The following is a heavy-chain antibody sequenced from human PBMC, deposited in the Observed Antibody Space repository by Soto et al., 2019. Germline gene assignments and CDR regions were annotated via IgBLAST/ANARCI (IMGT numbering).Heavy chain of an antibody. V-gene: IGHV3-33*01. CDR3: ARGKGHYYGSGSYYSDAFDI. Sequence: GGSLRLSCAASGFTFSSYGMHWVRQAPGKGLEWVAVIWYDGSNKYYADSVKGRFTISRDNSKNTLYLQMNSLRAEDTAVYYCARGKGHYYGSGSYYSDAFDIWGQGTMVTVSS. CDR1: GFTFSSYG. CDR2: IWYDGSNK. D-gene: IGHD3-10*01. J-gene: IGHJ3*02.